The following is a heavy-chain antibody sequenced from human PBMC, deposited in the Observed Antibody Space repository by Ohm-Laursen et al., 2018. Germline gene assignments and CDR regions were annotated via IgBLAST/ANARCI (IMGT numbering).Heavy chain of an antibody. D-gene: IGHD6-19*01. CDR1: GGSISDFY. V-gene: IGHV4-59*01. Sequence: TLSLTCIVSGGSISDFYWSWIRQPPGKGLEWIGYIYYSGSTEYSPSLKSRVTISVDTSKNQFSLRLRSVTATDTAVYYCARGGTNFRSSSGSDYFDYWGQGTLVTVSS. CDR2: IYYSGST. CDR3: ARGGTNFRSSSGSDYFDY. J-gene: IGHJ4*02.